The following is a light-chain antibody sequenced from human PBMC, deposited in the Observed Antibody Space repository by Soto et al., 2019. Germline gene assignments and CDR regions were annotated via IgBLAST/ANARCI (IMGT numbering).Light chain of an antibody. V-gene: IGLV1-40*01. CDR2: GNS. CDR3: QSYDSSLNGVV. CDR1: SSNIGAGYD. J-gene: IGLJ2*01. Sequence: QSVLTQPPSVSGAPGQRVTISCTGSSSNIGAGYDVHWYQQLPGTAPKLLIYGNSNRPSGVPDRFSGSKSGPSASLAITGLQAEDEADYYCQSYDSSLNGVVFGGGTKLTVL.